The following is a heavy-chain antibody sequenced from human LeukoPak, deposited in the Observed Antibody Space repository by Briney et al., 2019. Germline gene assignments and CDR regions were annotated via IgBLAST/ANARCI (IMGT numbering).Heavy chain of an antibody. CDR2: FDPEDGET. J-gene: IGHJ4*02. Sequence: ASMKVSCKVSGYTLTEVSMHLVRQAPGKGLEWMGGFDPEDGETIYAQEFQGRVTMTVDTSTATAYMELSRLSSEATAASYCESRHVVLGAHFDYWGRGTLVTVSS. D-gene: IGHD3-10*01. V-gene: IGHV1-24*01. CDR1: GYTLTEVS. CDR3: ESRHVVLGAHFDY.